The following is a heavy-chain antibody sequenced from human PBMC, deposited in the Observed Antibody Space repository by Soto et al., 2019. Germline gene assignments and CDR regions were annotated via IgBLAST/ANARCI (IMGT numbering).Heavy chain of an antibody. CDR2: IYYSGST. Sequence: SETLSLTCTVSGGSISSYYWSWIWQPPGKGLEWIGYIYYSGSTNYNPSLKSRVTISVDTSKNQFSLKLSSVTAADTAVYYCASSFTVPAAIGYWGQGTLVTVSS. V-gene: IGHV4-59*08. CDR1: GGSISSYY. D-gene: IGHD2-2*02. CDR3: ASSFTVPAAIGY. J-gene: IGHJ4*02.